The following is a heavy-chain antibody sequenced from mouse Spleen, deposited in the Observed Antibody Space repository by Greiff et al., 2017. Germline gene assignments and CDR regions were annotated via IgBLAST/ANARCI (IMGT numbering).Heavy chain of an antibody. CDR1: GYTFTSYW. CDR2: IDPSDSET. V-gene: IGHV1-52*01. Sequence: VQLQQPGAELVRPGSSVKLSCKASGYTFTSYWMHWVKQRPIQGLEWIGNIDPSDSETHYNQKFKDKATLTVDKSSSTAYMQLSSLTSEDSAVYYCARSGYGSSPPYAMDYWGQGTSVTVSS. CDR3: ARSGYGSSPPYAMDY. J-gene: IGHJ4*01. D-gene: IGHD1-1*01.